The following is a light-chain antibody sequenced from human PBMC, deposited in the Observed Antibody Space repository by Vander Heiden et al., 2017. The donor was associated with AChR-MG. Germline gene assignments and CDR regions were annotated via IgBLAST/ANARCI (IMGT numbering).Light chain of an antibody. J-gene: IGKJ2*01. CDR1: QSVLYSSNNKNY. CDR3: QQYYSTPHT. CDR2: CAS. V-gene: IGKV4-1*01. Sequence: DIVMTQSPDPLAVSLGERATINCKSSQSVLYSSNNKNYLAWYQQKPGQPPKLLIYCASTRESGVPDRFSGSGSGTDFTLTISSLQAEDVAVYYCQQYYSTPHTFGQGTKLEIK.